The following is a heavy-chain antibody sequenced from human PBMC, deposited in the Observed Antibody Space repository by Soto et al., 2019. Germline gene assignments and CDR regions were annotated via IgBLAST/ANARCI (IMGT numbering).Heavy chain of an antibody. CDR2: IWYDGSNK. Sequence: QVQLVESGGGVVQPGRSLRLSCAASGFTFSSYGMHWVRQAPGKGLEWAAVIWYDGSNKYYADSVKGRFTISRDNSKNTLYLQMNSLRAEDTAVYFCARDEGGSFDYWGQGTLVTVSS. V-gene: IGHV3-33*01. CDR1: GFTFSSYG. D-gene: IGHD3-16*01. J-gene: IGHJ4*02. CDR3: ARDEGGSFDY.